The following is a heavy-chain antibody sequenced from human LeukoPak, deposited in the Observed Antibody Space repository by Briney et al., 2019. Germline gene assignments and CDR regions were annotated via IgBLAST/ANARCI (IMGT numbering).Heavy chain of an antibody. J-gene: IGHJ4*02. CDR3: ARVDDFWSGVLEG. CDR1: GFTVSSNY. V-gene: IGHV3-53*01. Sequence: GGSLRLSCAASGFTVSSNYMSWVRQAPGKGLEWVSVIYSGGSTYYADSVKGRFTISRDNSKNTLYLQMNSLRAEDTAVYYCARVDDFWSGVLEGWGQGTLVTVSS. D-gene: IGHD3-3*01. CDR2: IYSGGST.